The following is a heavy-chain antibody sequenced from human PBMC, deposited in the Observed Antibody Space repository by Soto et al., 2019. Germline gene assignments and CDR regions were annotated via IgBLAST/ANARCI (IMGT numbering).Heavy chain of an antibody. Sequence: GSLRLSCAASGFIFENFGMSWVRQAPGKGLEWISSISGSGFKKYYADSVKGRFTISRDNSKSTVYLELNNLSAEDTAVYHCAKNQGVELVPLTTVDWFDPWGQGSVVTVSS. D-gene: IGHD1-26*01. V-gene: IGHV3-23*01. CDR3: AKNQGVELVPLTTVDWFDP. CDR1: GFIFENFG. CDR2: ISGSGFKK. J-gene: IGHJ5*02.